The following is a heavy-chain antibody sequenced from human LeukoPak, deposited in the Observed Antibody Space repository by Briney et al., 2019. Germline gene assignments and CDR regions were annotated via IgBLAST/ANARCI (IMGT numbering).Heavy chain of an antibody. CDR3: ARDRTYSRMDV. D-gene: IGHD1-14*01. CDR1: GGSISSGGYY. V-gene: IGHV4-30-2*01. Sequence: SETLSLTCTVSGGSISSGGYYWSWMRQRPGKGLEGIGCIYHSGSTYYNPSHKRRVTISVDRPKNQFSPKLSSVTAADTAVYYCARDRTYSRMDVWGKGTTVTVSS. J-gene: IGHJ6*04. CDR2: IYHSGST.